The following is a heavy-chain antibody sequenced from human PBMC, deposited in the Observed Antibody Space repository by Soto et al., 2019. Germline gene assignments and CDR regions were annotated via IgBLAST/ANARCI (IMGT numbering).Heavy chain of an antibody. CDR3: ARGDSNSYSSDWFDP. Sequence: PSQTLSLTCVVSGGSLSSGGYSWSWIRQPPGKGLEWIGFIYDYGTTFYNPALKSRVTISIDKSKNQFSLEMKSVTAADTAVYYCARGDSNSYSSDWFDPWGHGTLVTVS. CDR2: IYDYGTT. CDR1: GGSLSSGGYS. V-gene: IGHV4-30-2*01. D-gene: IGHD3-22*01. J-gene: IGHJ5*02.